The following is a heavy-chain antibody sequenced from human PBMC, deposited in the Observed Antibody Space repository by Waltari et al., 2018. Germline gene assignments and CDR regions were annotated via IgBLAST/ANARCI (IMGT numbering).Heavy chain of an antibody. V-gene: IGHV4-38-2*02. CDR1: GYSISTSYY. Sequence: QVQLQQSGPGLVKPSETLSLTCTVSGYSISTSYYWGWIRQPPGQGLEWIGSIYRSGTTSYHPSLKSRVTISRDTSNNQCSLKLTSVTAADTAVYYCARLGVSGNYGTGSGYDYWGQGTLVTVSS. D-gene: IGHD3-10*01. J-gene: IGHJ4*02. CDR2: IYRSGTT. CDR3: ARLGVSGNYGTGSGYDY.